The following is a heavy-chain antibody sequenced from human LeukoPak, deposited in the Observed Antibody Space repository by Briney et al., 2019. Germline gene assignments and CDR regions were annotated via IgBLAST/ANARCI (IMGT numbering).Heavy chain of an antibody. CDR3: ARGGQGDGYSADEAFDF. CDR1: GDSVSGNSTA. Sequence: SQTLSLTCAISGDSVSGNSTAYNWIRQSPSRGLEWLGRTYCRSKWYNDYAVSVKSRITINPDTSKNQLSLQLNSVTPEDTAVYYCARGGQGDGYSADEAFDFWGQGTMVTVSS. V-gene: IGHV6-1*01. J-gene: IGHJ3*01. D-gene: IGHD5-24*01. CDR2: TYCRSKWYN.